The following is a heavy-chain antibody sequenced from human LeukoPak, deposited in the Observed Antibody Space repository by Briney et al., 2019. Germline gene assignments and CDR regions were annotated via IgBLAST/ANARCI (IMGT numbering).Heavy chain of an antibody. V-gene: IGHV3-21*01. CDR3: ARDSRGGYDRIGYFDY. Sequence: GGSLRLSCAASGFTFTTYSMNWVRRAPGKGLEWVSSISSSSGYIYYADSVKGRFTISRDNAKSSLYLQLNSLRAEDTAVYYCARDSRGGYDRIGYFDYWGQGTLVTVSS. CDR2: ISSSSGYI. J-gene: IGHJ4*02. CDR1: GFTFTTYS. D-gene: IGHD3-22*01.